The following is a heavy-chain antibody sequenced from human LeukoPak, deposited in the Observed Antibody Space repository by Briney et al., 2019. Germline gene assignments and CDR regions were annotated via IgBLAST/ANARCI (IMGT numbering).Heavy chain of an antibody. CDR1: GFSLSNSGMC. D-gene: IGHD3-9*01. CDR2: IDWDDDK. J-gene: IGHJ5*02. V-gene: IGHV2-70*01. CDR3: ARTNYGILTGYNWFDP. Sequence: SGPTLVNPTQTLTQTCTFSGFSLSNSGMCVSWIRQPPGKALEWLALIDWDDDKYYSTSLKTRLTISKDTSKNQVVLTMTNMDPVDTATYYCARTNYGILTGYNWFDPWGQGTLVTVSS.